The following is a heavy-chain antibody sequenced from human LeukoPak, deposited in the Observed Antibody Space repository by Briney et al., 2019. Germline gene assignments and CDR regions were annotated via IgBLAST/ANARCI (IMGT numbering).Heavy chain of an antibody. Sequence: PSETLSLTCTVSGGSITSSYWNWIRQPPGRGLEWIGYIYYSGSTNYTPSLRSRISISVDASKNQFSLKLNSVTAADTAVYFCATTNRDGYTYLDYWGQGILVTVSS. CDR2: IYYSGST. CDR1: GGSITSSY. J-gene: IGHJ4*02. D-gene: IGHD5-24*01. CDR3: ATTNRDGYTYLDY. V-gene: IGHV4-59*08.